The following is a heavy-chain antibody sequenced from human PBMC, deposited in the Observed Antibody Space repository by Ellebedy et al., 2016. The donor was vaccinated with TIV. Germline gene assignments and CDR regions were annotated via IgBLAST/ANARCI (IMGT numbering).Heavy chain of an antibody. CDR2: INHSGST. Sequence: SETLSLXXTVSGGSISSYYWSWIRQPPGKGLEWIGEINHSGSTNYNPSLKSRVTISVDTSKNQFSLKLSSVTAADTAVYYCARAPAAGTSFDYWGQGTLVTVSS. CDR3: ARAPAAGTSFDY. CDR1: GGSISSYY. J-gene: IGHJ4*02. D-gene: IGHD6-13*01. V-gene: IGHV4-34*01.